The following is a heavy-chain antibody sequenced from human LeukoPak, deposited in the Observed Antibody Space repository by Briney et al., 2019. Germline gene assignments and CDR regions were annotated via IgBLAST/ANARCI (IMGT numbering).Heavy chain of an antibody. Sequence: PSETLSLTCAVYGGSFSGYYWSWIRQPPGKGLEWIGEINHSGSTNYNPSLKTRVTISVDTSKNQFFLKLSSVTAADTAVYYCARRPISGSYRSGAFDIWGQGTMVTVSS. CDR1: GGSFSGYY. CDR2: INHSGST. J-gene: IGHJ3*02. CDR3: ARRPISGSYRSGAFDI. D-gene: IGHD1-26*01. V-gene: IGHV4-34*01.